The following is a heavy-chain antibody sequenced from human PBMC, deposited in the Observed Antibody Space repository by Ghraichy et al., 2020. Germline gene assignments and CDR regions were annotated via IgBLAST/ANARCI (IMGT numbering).Heavy chain of an antibody. Sequence: GGSLRLSCAASGFTFSSYSMNWVRQAPGKGLEWVSSISSSSSYIYYADSVKGRFTISRDNAKNSLYLQMNSLRAEDTAVYYCARDLCSSTNCTYYGIAACGPKTPVTVSS. V-gene: IGHV3-21*01. CDR1: GFTFSSYS. J-gene: IGHJ6*02. CDR2: ISSSSSYI. CDR3: ARDLCSSTNCTYYGIAA. D-gene: IGHD2-2*01.